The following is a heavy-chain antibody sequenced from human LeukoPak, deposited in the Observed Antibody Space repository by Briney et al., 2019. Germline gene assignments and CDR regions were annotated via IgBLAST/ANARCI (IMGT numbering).Heavy chain of an antibody. CDR1: GFTFSDYY. CDR3: ARDSNDFWSGYYKERWFDH. CDR2: ISSSGSTI. D-gene: IGHD3-3*01. V-gene: IGHV3-11*01. J-gene: IGHJ5*02. Sequence: GGSLRLSCAASGFTFSDYYMSWIRQAPGKGLEWVSYISSSGSTIYYADSVKGRFTISRDNAKNSLYLQMNSLRAEDTAVYYCARDSNDFWSGYYKERWFDHWGQGTLVTVSS.